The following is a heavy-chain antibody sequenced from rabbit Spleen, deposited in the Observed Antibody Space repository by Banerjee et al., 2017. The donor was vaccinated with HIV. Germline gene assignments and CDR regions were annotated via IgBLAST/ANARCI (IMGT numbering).Heavy chain of an antibody. CDR3: ARLSSGWGVVLYYFNL. V-gene: IGHV1S47*01. CDR1: GFSFSNIYW. Sequence: QEQLVESGGGLVQPEGSLTLTCTASGFSFSNIYWISWVRQAPGKGLEWIAYIYTAGGSTYYASWAKGRFTITRSTSLNTVTLQLNSLTAADTATYFCARLSSGWGVVLYYFNLWGQGTLVTVS. J-gene: IGHJ4*01. CDR2: IYTAGGST. D-gene: IGHD4-1*01.